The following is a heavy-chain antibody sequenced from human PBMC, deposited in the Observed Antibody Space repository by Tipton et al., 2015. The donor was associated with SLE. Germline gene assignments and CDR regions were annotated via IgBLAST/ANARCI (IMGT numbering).Heavy chain of an antibody. J-gene: IGHJ4*02. CDR2: IYTSGST. Sequence: TLSLTCTVSGGSISSGFDYWNWIRQPAGKGLEWIGHIYTSGSTNYGPSLKSRVTMSVDTSKNQFSLKLSSVTAADTAVYYCARASRWGYFDYWGQGTLVTVSS. D-gene: IGHD5-24*01. CDR1: GGSISSGFDY. CDR3: ARASRWGYFDY. V-gene: IGHV4-61*09.